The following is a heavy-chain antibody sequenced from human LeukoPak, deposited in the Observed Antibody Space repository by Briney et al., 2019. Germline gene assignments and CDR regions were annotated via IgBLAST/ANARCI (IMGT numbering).Heavy chain of an antibody. CDR1: GFTFSSYS. J-gene: IGHJ4*02. V-gene: IGHV3-21*04. CDR2: ISSSTSYK. CDR3: ARADKYYDFWSGYDYYFDY. D-gene: IGHD3-3*01. Sequence: PGGSLRLSCAASGFTFSSYSMNWVRQAPGKGLEWVSSISSSTSYKYYADSVKGRFTISRDNAKNSLYLQMNSLRAEDTAVYYCARADKYYDFWSGYDYYFDYWGQGTLVTVSS.